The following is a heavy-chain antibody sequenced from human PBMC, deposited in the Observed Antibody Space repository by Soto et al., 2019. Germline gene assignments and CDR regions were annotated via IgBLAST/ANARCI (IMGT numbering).Heavy chain of an antibody. CDR3: AFGRVPAAI. Sequence: EVQLVEAGGGLVQPGGSLRLSCAASGFTFRSYGMSWVRQAPGKGLEWVANIKEDGSEKYYVDSVKGRFTISRDNAKNSLYLQINSFRVEDTAVYYCAFGRVPAAIGGHGTLVTVSS. V-gene: IGHV3-7*01. CDR2: IKEDGSEK. J-gene: IGHJ4*01. CDR1: GFTFRSYG. D-gene: IGHD2-2*01.